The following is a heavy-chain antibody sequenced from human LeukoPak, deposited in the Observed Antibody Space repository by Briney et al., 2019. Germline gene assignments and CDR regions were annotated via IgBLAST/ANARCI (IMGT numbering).Heavy chain of an antibody. CDR3: STDLRWELQVVY. Sequence: GGSLRLSCAASGFTFSNAWMSWVRQAPGKGLEWIGRIRSKTDGGTTDYAAPVKDRFTISRDDSKSTLYLHMNSLKTEDTAVYYCSTDLRWELQVVYWGQGTLVTVSS. D-gene: IGHD4-23*01. V-gene: IGHV3-15*01. CDR1: GFTFSNAW. J-gene: IGHJ4*02. CDR2: IRSKTDGGTT.